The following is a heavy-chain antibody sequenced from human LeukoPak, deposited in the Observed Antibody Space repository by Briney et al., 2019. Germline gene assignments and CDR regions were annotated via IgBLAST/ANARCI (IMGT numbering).Heavy chain of an antibody. D-gene: IGHD1-26*01. CDR2: ISGSGDSI. CDR3: TGCGRIRCSLDSIDF. Sequence: GGSLRLSCAASGFTFSSYAMSWVRQAPGKGLEWVSAISGSGDSIYYADSVKGRFTISRDDSKNTAYLQMNSLETEDTAVYYCTGCGRIRCSLDSIDFWGQGTQVTVSS. CDR1: GFTFSSYA. J-gene: IGHJ4*02. V-gene: IGHV3-23*01.